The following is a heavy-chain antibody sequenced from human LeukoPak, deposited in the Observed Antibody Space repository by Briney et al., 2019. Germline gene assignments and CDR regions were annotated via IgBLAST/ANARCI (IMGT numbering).Heavy chain of an antibody. Sequence: GGSLRLSCAASGFTVSSNYMSWVRQAPGKGLEWVSVTYSGGSTYYADSVKGRFTISRDNSKNTLYLQINSLRAEDMALYYCAKSSDGSTSFDQWGQGTLVTVSS. CDR3: AKSSDGSTSFDQ. D-gene: IGHD2-2*01. CDR1: GFTVSSNY. CDR2: TYSGGST. J-gene: IGHJ4*02. V-gene: IGHV3-66*01.